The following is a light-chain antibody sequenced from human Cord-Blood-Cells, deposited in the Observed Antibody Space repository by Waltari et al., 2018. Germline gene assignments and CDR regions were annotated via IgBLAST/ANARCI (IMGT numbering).Light chain of an antibody. Sequence: DIQMTQSPSTLSASVGDRVPITCRASQSISSWLAWYQQKPGKAPKLLIYDASSLESGVPSRFSGSGSGTEFTLTISSLQPDDFATYYCQQYNSYGTFGQGTKVEIK. CDR2: DAS. CDR1: QSISSW. J-gene: IGKJ1*01. V-gene: IGKV1-5*01. CDR3: QQYNSYGT.